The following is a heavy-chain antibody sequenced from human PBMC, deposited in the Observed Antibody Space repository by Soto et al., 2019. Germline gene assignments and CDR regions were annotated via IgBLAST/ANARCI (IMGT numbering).Heavy chain of an antibody. CDR2: ISGSGGST. V-gene: IGHV3-23*01. D-gene: IGHD3-10*01. Sequence: GGSLRLSCSASGFISSSYSMNWVRQAPGKGLEWVSYISGSGGSTYYADSVKGRFTISRDNSKNTLYLQMNSLRAEDTAVYYCAKLPDPMVRGVINAFDIWGQGTMVTVSS. CDR3: AKLPDPMVRGVINAFDI. J-gene: IGHJ3*02. CDR1: GFISSSYS.